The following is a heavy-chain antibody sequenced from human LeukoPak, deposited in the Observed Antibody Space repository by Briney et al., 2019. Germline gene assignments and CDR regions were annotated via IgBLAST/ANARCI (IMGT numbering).Heavy chain of an antibody. V-gene: IGHV4-34*01. CDR2: INHSGST. J-gene: IGHJ2*01. Sequence: SETLSLTCAVYGGSLSGHFWNWIRQPPGKGLEWIGEINHSGSTNYNPALKSRVSISVDTSKNQFSLKLSSVIAADTAVYYCASYYYDSSGYYRPYWYFDLWGRGTLVTVSS. CDR3: ASYYYDSSGYYRPYWYFDL. CDR1: GGSLSGHF. D-gene: IGHD3-22*01.